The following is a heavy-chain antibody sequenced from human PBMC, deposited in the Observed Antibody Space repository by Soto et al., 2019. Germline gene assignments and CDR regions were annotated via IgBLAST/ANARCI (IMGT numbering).Heavy chain of an antibody. V-gene: IGHV5-51*01. J-gene: IGHJ4*02. CDR2: IYPGDSDT. CDR1: GYSFTSYW. CDR3: ARQYYYGSGSYSGFDY. Sequence: GESLKISCKGSGYSFTSYWIGWVRQMPGKGLEWMGIIYPGDSDTRYSPSFQGQVTISADKSISTAYLQWSSLKASDTAMYYCARQYYYGSGSYSGFDYWGQGTLVTVSS. D-gene: IGHD3-10*01.